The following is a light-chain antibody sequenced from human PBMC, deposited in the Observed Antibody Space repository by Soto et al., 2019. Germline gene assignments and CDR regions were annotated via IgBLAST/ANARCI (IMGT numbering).Light chain of an antibody. V-gene: IGKV1-5*01. Sequence: DIQMTQSPSTLSASVGDRVTIACRASQSISYRLAWYQQKSGKAPKLLIYDASSLESGVPSRFSGVGSGSEFTLAITVLQPDDFATYFCQQYESYFTFGQGTTLGLK. J-gene: IGKJ2*01. CDR3: QQYESYFT. CDR2: DAS. CDR1: QSISYR.